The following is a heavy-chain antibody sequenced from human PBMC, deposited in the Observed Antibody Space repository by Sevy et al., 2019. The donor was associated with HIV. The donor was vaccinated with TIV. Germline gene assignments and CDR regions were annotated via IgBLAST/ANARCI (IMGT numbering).Heavy chain of an antibody. CDR1: GFTFAKYS. D-gene: IGHD2-8*01. J-gene: IGHJ4*02. CDR3: AREGCTQPHDY. V-gene: IGHV3-23*01. CDR2: FSFGCGRI. Sequence: GGSLRLSCAASGFTFAKYSMSWVRQAPGKGLEWVSTFSFGCGRINYADSVKGRFTMSRDDSKNTLFLQMNSLRAEDTATYFCAREGCTQPHDYWGQGTLVTVSS.